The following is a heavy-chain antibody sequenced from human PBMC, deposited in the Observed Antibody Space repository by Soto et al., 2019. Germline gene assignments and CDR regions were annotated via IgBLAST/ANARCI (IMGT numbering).Heavy chain of an antibody. V-gene: IGHV3-74*01. Sequence: WGSLRLSCAASGFTLINFWMHCVRQFALKWLVWVSRINDDGSRTKYADSVEGRLTISRDTAKNTLYLQMDSLRVEDTAVYYCVRDHHDYDFWSGNPRGYFDLWGRGTLVTVSS. CDR1: GFTLINFW. CDR3: VRDHHDYDFWSGNPRGYFDL. J-gene: IGHJ2*01. CDR2: INDDGSRT. D-gene: IGHD3-3*01.